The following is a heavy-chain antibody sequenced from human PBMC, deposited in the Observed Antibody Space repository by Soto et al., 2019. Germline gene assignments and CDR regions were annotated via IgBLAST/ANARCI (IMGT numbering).Heavy chain of an antibody. CDR1: GFAFWGDW. V-gene: IGHV3-23*01. CDR2: ISGDSGST. CDR3: AIPTGLTVTGPDY. Sequence: PGGSLRLSCVASGFAFWGDWMSRVRQAPGKGLEWVSAISGDSGSTYYADSVKGRFTISRDNSKNTLYLQMNSLRAEDTAVYYCAIPTGLTVTGPDYWGQGTLVTVSS. J-gene: IGHJ4*02. D-gene: IGHD6-19*01.